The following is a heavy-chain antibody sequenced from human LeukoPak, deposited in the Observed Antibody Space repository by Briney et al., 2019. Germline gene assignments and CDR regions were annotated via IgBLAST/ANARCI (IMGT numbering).Heavy chain of an antibody. CDR3: AKDGGWYFDY. CDR2: ISWCSGNI. J-gene: IGHJ4*02. Sequence: GGSLRLSCAASGFTFDDYAMHWVRQAPGKGLEWVSGISWCSGNIDYADSVKGRFTISRDNAKNSLYLQMNSLRAEDTALYYCAKDGGWYFDYWGQGTLVTVSS. V-gene: IGHV3-9*01. D-gene: IGHD6-19*01. CDR1: GFTFDDYA.